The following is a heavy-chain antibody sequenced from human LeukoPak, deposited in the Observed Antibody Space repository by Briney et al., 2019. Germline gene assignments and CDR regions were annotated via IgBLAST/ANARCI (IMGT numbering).Heavy chain of an antibody. J-gene: IGHJ4*02. V-gene: IGHV4-59*01. D-gene: IGHD4-17*01. CDR2: IYYSGST. CDR1: GGSISSYY. Sequence: PSETLSLTCTVSGGSISSYYWSWIRQPPGKGLEWIGYIYYSGSTNYNPSLKSRVTISVDTSKNQFSLKLSSVTAADTAVYYCARAPRGDYPFDYWGQGTLVTVSS. CDR3: ARAPRGDYPFDY.